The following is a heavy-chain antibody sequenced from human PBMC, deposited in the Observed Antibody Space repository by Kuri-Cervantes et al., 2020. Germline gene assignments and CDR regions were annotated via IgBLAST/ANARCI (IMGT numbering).Heavy chain of an antibody. D-gene: IGHD3-16*01. CDR3: AKGKGVTYRSYCCCYPGIDV. CDR2: ISYDGSNK. J-gene: IGHJ6*02. CDR1: GFTFSSSG. V-gene: IGHV3-30*18. Sequence: GGSLRLSCAASGFTFSSSGMHWVRQAPGKGLEWVAVISYDGSNKDYADAVKGRFTISRDNSKNTLYLQMNILRAEDTAVYYCAKGKGVTYRSYCCCYPGIDVWGQGTMVTVSS.